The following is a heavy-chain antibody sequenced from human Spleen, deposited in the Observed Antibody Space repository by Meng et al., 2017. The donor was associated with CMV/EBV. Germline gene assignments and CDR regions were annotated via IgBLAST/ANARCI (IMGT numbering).Heavy chain of an antibody. V-gene: IGHV1-18*01. CDR1: GYTFSSYT. J-gene: IGHJ4*02. CDR3: ASSAGFGEANVDY. Sequence: KAFGYTFSSYTITWVRQALGQGLEWMGWIYVYNGDTNYAQNLQGRVTMTTDTSTSTAYMELRSLRSDDTAVYYCASSAGFGEANVDYWGQGTLVTVSS. CDR2: IYVYNGDT. D-gene: IGHD3-10*01.